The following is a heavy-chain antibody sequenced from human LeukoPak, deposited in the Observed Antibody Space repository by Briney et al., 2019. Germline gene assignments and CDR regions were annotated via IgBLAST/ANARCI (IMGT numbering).Heavy chain of an antibody. D-gene: IGHD3-16*01. CDR1: GFTFSSYA. J-gene: IGHJ4*02. V-gene: IGHV3-23*01. CDR3: ASPQIATFAY. Sequence: GGSLRLSCAASGFTFSSYAMSWVRQAPGRGLEWVSTISGSGGTTYYADSVKGRFTISRDNSKNTLYLQMNSLRAEDTAVYYCASPQIATFAYWGQGALVTVSS. CDR2: ISGSGGTT.